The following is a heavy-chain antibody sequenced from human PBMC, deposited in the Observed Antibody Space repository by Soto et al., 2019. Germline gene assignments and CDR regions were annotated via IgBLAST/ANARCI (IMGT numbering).Heavy chain of an antibody. D-gene: IGHD3-3*01. J-gene: IGHJ4*02. CDR2: INAGNGNT. CDR3: ARGPSGRSGSIFGVVIFSY. Sequence: ASVKVSCKASGYTITNCAIYWVRQAPGQRLEWMGWINAGNGNTKYSQKFQGRVTITRDTSASTAYMELSSLRSEDTAVYYCARGPSGRSGSIFGVVIFSYWGQGTLVTVSS. V-gene: IGHV1-3*01. CDR1: GYTITNCA.